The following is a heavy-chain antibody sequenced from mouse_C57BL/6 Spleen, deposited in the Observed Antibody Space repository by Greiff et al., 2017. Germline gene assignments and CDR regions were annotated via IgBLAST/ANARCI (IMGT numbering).Heavy chain of an antibody. J-gene: IGHJ3*01. CDR2: IDPEDGDT. V-gene: IGHV14-1*01. Sequence: VQLQQSGAELVRPGASVKLSCTASGFNIKDYYMHWVKQRPEQGLEWIGRIDPEDGDTEYAPKFQGKATLIADTSSNTAYLQLSSLTSEDTAVYYCTRVGIGSYVWCAYWGQGTLVTVSA. D-gene: IGHD6-1*01. CDR1: GFNIKDYY. CDR3: TRVGIGSYVWCAY.